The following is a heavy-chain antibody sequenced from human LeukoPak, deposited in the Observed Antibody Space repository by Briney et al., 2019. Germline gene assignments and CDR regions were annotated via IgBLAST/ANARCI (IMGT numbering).Heavy chain of an antibody. CDR2: IIPIFGTA. J-gene: IGHJ4*02. D-gene: IGHD3-22*01. CDR3: ATTSPNYYDSSGYYPDTFDY. CDR1: GGTFSSYA. V-gene: IGHV1-69*05. Sequence: SVKVSCKASGGTFSSYAISWVRQAPGQGLEWMGGIIPIFGTANYAQKFQGRVTITTDESTSTAYMELSSLRSEDTAVYYCATTSPNYYDSSGYYPDTFDYWGQGTLVTVSS.